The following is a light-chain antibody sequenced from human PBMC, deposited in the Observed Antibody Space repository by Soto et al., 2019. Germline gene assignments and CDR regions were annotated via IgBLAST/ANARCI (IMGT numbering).Light chain of an antibody. J-gene: IGKJ2*01. CDR3: QQYNAHPYT. CDR2: RAS. Sequence: DFQMTQSPSTLSASVGDRVTITCRASQSIHSWLAWYQQKPGTTPKLLIYRASTLQSGVPSRFAGSGSGTDFTLTINNLQPDDYASYFCQQYNAHPYTFGQGTKREIK. CDR1: QSIHSW. V-gene: IGKV1-5*03.